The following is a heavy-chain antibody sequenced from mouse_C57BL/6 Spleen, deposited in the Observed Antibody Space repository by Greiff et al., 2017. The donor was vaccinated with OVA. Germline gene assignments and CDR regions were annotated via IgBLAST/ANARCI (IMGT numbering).Heavy chain of an antibody. CDR2: INPYNGGT. V-gene: IGHV1-19*01. J-gene: IGHJ2*01. D-gene: IGHD1-1*01. CDR1: GYTFPDYY. CDR3: ARKDYYGSSHYFDY. Sequence: DVKLQESGPVLVKPGASVKMSCKASGYTFPDYYMNWVKQSHGQSLEWIGVINPYNGGTSYNQKFKGKATLTVDKSSSTAYMELNSLTSEDSAVYDCARKDYYGSSHYFDYWGQGTTLTVSS.